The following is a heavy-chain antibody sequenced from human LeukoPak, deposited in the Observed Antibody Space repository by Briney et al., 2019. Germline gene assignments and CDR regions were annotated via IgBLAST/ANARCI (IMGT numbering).Heavy chain of an antibody. D-gene: IGHD3-10*01. Sequence: GGSLRLSCAASGFTFSTDTMSWVRQAPGKGLEWVSAISGSGGSTYYADSVKGRFTISRDNSKNTLYLQMNSLRAEDTAVYYCAKDGSGSYYTLDYWGQGTLVTVSS. J-gene: IGHJ4*02. V-gene: IGHV3-23*01. CDR1: GFTFSTDT. CDR3: AKDGSGSYYTLDY. CDR2: ISGSGGST.